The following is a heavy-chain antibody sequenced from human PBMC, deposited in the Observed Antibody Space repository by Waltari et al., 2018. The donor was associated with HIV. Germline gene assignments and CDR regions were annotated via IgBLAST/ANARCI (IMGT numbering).Heavy chain of an antibody. Sequence: QVQLVESGGGLVKPGGSLRLSCVASGFSFSAYYMSWIRLAPGKGLEWVSSISSRGNNTHYADSVQGRITISRDNAKNSLYLQMNTLRAEDTAVYYCARTKYDLWSGSYFDSWGQGTLVTVSS. V-gene: IGHV3-11*01. CDR3: ARTKYDLWSGSYFDS. D-gene: IGHD3-3*01. CDR1: GFSFSAYY. J-gene: IGHJ5*01. CDR2: ISSRGNNT.